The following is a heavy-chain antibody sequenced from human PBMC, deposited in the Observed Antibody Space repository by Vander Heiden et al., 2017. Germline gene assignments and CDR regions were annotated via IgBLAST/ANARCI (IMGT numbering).Heavy chain of an antibody. D-gene: IGHD2-15*01. CDR2: TRNKAKSYTT. CDR1: GVTLTHDH. CDR3: VRDSSRSNPSAFDI. Sequence: VQLAPFAGGLVHPGRALRQSCATPGVTLTHDHMDWVRQAPGKGLEWVGRTRNKAKSYTTEYAASVKGRFSISRDDSKNSVHLQMSSLKAEDTAVYYCVRDSSRSNPSAFDIWGQGTMVTVSS. V-gene: IGHV3-72*01. J-gene: IGHJ3*02.